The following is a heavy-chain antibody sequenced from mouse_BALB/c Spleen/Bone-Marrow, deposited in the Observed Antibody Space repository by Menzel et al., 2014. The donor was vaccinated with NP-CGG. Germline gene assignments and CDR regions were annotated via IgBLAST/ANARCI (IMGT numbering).Heavy chain of an antibody. J-gene: IGHJ4*01. V-gene: IGHV14-3*02. CDR3: SLYSKNMDNAMDY. CDR2: IDLATGTT. CDR1: GFSIQDTY. Sequence: EVKLQESGADLVKPGASVKLSCTASGFSIQDTYMHWVKQRPEQGLEWIGRIDLATGTTKYDPKFQGKATITADPSSNTAXXXXXXLTSGDTAVDYCSLYSKNMDNAMDYWGQGTSVAVSS. D-gene: IGHD2-5*01.